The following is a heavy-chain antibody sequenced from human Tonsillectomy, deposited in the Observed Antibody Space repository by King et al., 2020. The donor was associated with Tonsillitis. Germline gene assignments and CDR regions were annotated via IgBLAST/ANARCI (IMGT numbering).Heavy chain of an antibody. CDR3: ARREPVGSMDH. V-gene: IGHV1-46*01. Sequence: QLVQSGAEVKGPGASVKVSCKASGYIFTGYYMHWVRQAPGQGLEWMGIINPSGDSTIYAQKFQGRVAMTRDTSTSTDYMELSNLRSDDTAVCFCARREPVGSMDHWGQGTPVTVSS. D-gene: IGHD1-26*01. CDR2: INPSGDST. CDR1: GYIFTGYY. J-gene: IGHJ4*02.